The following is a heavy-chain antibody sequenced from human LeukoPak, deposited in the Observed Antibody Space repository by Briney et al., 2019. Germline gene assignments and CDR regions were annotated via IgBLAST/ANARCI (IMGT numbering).Heavy chain of an antibody. CDR1: GYTFTGYY. V-gene: IGHV1-2*02. CDR3: ARALVSNYGHDAFDF. J-gene: IGHJ3*01. CDR2: INPNTGGT. D-gene: IGHD4-11*01. Sequence: ASVKASCKTSGYTFTGYYIHWVRQAPGQGLEWLGWINPNTGGTNYAQTFQGRVVLTSDTSVETAYVDLSSLKSDDTAIYYCARALVSNYGHDAFDFWGQGTIVTVSS.